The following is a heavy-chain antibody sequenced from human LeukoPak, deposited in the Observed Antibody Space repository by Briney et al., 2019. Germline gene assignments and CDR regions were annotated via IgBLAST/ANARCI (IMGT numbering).Heavy chain of an antibody. CDR3: ARDVGLDS. D-gene: IGHD1-26*01. CDR2: ISSSSNHI. Sequence: GGSLRLSCAASGFTLSTYSMNWVRQAPGKGLEWVSSISSSSNHINYADSVKGRFTISRDNAENSLHLQMNSLRAEDTAVYYCARDVGLDSWGQGTLVTVSS. V-gene: IGHV3-21*01. CDR1: GFTLSTYS. J-gene: IGHJ5*01.